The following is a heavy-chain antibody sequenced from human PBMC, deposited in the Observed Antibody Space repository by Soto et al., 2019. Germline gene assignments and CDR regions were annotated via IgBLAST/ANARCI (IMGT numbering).Heavy chain of an antibody. J-gene: IGHJ3*02. V-gene: IGHV3-11*01. CDR3: ARVGDVGAFDI. CDR2: ISGSGSTV. CDR1: GFIFSDYY. Sequence: PGGSLRLSCAASGFIFSDYYMSWIRQAPGKGLEWVSYISGSGSTVFDADSMKGRITISRDNGKNSLYLQMNSLKAEDTAVYYCARVGDVGAFDIWGQGTMVTVSS. D-gene: IGHD1-26*01.